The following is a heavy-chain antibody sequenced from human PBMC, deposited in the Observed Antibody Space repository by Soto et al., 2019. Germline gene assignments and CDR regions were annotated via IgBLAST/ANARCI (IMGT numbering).Heavy chain of an antibody. CDR2: IYYSGST. CDR3: ARDRRVWFGELLAYYYYGMGV. V-gene: IGHV4-59*01. D-gene: IGHD3-10*01. CDR1: GGSLSSYY. J-gene: IGHJ6*02. Sequence: SVTLSLTCTVSGGSLSSYYLSWIRPPPGKGLEWIGYIYYSGSTNYNPSLKSRVTISVDTSKNQFSLKLSSVTAADTAVYYCARDRRVWFGELLAYYYYGMGVWGQGTTVTVSS.